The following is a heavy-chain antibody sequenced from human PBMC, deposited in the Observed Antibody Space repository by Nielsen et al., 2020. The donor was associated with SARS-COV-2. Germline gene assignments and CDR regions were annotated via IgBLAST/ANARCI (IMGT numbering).Heavy chain of an antibody. CDR3: ARDIVVVPAAVLGMDV. CDR2: ISYDGSNK. CDR1: GFTFSSYA. D-gene: IGHD2-2*01. V-gene: IGHV3-30-3*01. J-gene: IGHJ6*02. Sequence: GGSLRLSCAASGFTFSSYAMHWVRQAPGKGLEWVAVISYDGSNKYYADSVKGRFTISRDNSKNTLYLQMNSLRAEDTAVYYCARDIVVVPAAVLGMDVWGQGTTVTVSS.